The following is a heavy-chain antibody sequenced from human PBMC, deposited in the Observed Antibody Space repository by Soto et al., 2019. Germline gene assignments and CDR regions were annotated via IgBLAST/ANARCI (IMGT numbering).Heavy chain of an antibody. Sequence: ASVKVSCKASGYIFTNYNMHWVRQAPGQGLEWMGIINPSGGSTSYVQKFQGRVTMTGETSTSTVYMELRSLRSEDTAVYYCARGYYDSSAYSYFDYCGQGTMVTFYS. CDR2: INPSGGST. CDR1: GYIFTNYN. CDR3: ARGYYDSSAYSYFDY. V-gene: IGHV1-46*01. D-gene: IGHD3-22*01. J-gene: IGHJ4*02.